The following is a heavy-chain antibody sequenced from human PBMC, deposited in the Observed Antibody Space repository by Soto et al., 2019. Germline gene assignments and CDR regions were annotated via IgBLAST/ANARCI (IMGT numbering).Heavy chain of an antibody. CDR2: IYHGST. D-gene: IGHD6-19*01. J-gene: IGHJ4*02. Sequence: QLQLQESGSGLVKPSQTLSLTCAVSGGSISSGGYSWSWIRQPPGRGLEWIGYIYHGSTYYNPSRKRRVTISVDRSKNQFPRKLSSVTAADTAVYYCASAGGLGAVAVDYWGQGTLVTVSS. CDR1: GGSISSGGYS. V-gene: IGHV4-30-2*01. CDR3: ASAGGLGAVAVDY.